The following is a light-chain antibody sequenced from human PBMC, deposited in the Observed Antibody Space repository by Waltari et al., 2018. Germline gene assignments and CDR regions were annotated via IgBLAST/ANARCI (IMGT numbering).Light chain of an antibody. V-gene: IGKV1-5*03. Sequence: IPMTQSPSTLSASVGDSVNITFRASQSISNWLAWYQQKPGKAPKLLIYKASTLESGVPSRFSGSGSGTEFTLTISSLQPDDFATYYCQQYNSYSLLTFGGGTKVEIK. J-gene: IGKJ4*01. CDR1: QSISNW. CDR3: QQYNSYSLLT. CDR2: KAS.